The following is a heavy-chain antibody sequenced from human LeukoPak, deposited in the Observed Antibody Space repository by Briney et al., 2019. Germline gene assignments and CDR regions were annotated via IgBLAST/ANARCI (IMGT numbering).Heavy chain of an antibody. V-gene: IGHV3-30*04. CDR1: GFTFSTYP. D-gene: IGHD4-17*01. J-gene: IGHJ5*02. Sequence: GRSLRLSCAASGFTFSTYPMHWVRQAPGKGLEWVAAISYDADTKYYADSVKGRFTISRDNSKNTLHLQMNSLRPEDTAVYYYARGDYGDNWFDPWGQGTPVTVSS. CDR2: ISYDADTK. CDR3: ARGDYGDNWFDP.